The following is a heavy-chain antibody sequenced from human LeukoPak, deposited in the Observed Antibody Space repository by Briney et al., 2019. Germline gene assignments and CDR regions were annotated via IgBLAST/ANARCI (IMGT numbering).Heavy chain of an antibody. CDR2: INWNGGST. J-gene: IGHJ3*02. V-gene: IGHV3-20*04. CDR1: GFTFDDYG. D-gene: IGHD2-15*01. CDR3: ARESGYCSGGSCFDAFDI. Sequence: GGSLRLSCAASGFTFDDYGMSWARQAPGKGLEWVSGINWNGGSTGYAGSVKGRFTISRDNAKNSLYLQMNSLRAEDTALYYCARESGYCSGGSCFDAFDIWAQGTMVTVSS.